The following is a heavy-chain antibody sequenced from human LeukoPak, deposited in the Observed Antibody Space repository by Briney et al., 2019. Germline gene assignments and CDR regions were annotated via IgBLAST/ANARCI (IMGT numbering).Heavy chain of an antibody. CDR1: GYTFSSYG. D-gene: IGHD5-12*01. V-gene: IGHV1-69*13. Sequence: ASVKVSCKASGYTFSSYGFSWVRQAPGQGLEWMGGVIPMVGTANIAQKFQGRVTITADESTSTAYMEVSSLRSDDTAVYYCARGTDDYIVATTSFEYWGQGTLVTVSS. CDR2: VIPMVGTA. J-gene: IGHJ4*02. CDR3: ARGTDDYIVATTSFEY.